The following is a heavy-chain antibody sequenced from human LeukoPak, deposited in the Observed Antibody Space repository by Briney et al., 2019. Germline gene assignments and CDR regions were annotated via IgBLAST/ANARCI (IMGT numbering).Heavy chain of an antibody. J-gene: IGHJ5*02. D-gene: IGHD4-17*01. V-gene: IGHV3-21*01. Sequence: PGGSLRLSCAASGFTFSSYSMNWVRQAPGKGLEWVSSISSSSSYIYYADSVKGRFTISRDNAKNSLYLQMNSLRAEDTAVYYCARAATTVTTRDWFDPWGQGTLVTVSS. CDR2: ISSSSSYI. CDR3: ARAATTVTTRDWFDP. CDR1: GFTFSSYS.